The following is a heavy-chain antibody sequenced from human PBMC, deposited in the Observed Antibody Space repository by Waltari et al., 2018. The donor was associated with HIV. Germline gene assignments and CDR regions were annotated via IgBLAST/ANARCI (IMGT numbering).Heavy chain of an antibody. V-gene: IGHV3-7*04. CDR1: GFDLSSYW. Sequence: VKLVESGGGLVQPGGSLRLSCSASGFDLSSYWMTWVRQAPGKGLEWVADINQNGSGQYYAESVKGRFTISRDNAKKSLSLQMNSLRVADSAIYYCAGGPNWDWGQGIPVTVSS. D-gene: IGHD2-8*01. CDR3: AGGPNWD. J-gene: IGHJ4*02. CDR2: INQNGSGQ.